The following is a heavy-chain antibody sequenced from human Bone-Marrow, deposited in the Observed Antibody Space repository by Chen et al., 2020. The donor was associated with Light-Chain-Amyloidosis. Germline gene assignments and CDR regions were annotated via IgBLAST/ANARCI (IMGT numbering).Heavy chain of an antibody. CDR3: ARAVDYSNYGWFAT. V-gene: IGHV4-39*01. CDR2: VYYSGRT. CDR1: GGSTRSSSHY. Sequence: QVQLQESGRGLMKPSETLSLTCSVAGGSTRSSSHYWGWIRQPPRKGLEWSGSVYYSGRTYYSPALKSRVSTSIDTSKNQFTLRLTAVTAADWAVYFCARAVDYSNYGWFATWGKGTLATVS. J-gene: IGHJ5*02. D-gene: IGHD4-4*01.